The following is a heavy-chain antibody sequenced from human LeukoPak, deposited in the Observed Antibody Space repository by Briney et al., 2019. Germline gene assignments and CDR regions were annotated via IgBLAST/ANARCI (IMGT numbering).Heavy chain of an antibody. J-gene: IGHJ4*02. CDR2: INHSGST. Sequence: PSETLSLTCAVYGGSFSGYYWSWVRQPPGKGLEWIGEINHSGSTNYNPSLKSRVTISVDTSKNQFSLKLSSVTAADTAVYYCARGDDSSGYSSDYWGQGTLVTVSS. CDR1: GGSFSGYY. D-gene: IGHD3-22*01. CDR3: ARGDDSSGYSSDY. V-gene: IGHV4-34*01.